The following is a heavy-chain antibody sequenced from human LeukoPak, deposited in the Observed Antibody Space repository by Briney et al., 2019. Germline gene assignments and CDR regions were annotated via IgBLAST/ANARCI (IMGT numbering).Heavy chain of an antibody. CDR2: IRYDGSNK. V-gene: IGHV3-30*02. CDR3: ARDRGSGWYDSFAFDY. CDR1: GFTFSSYG. J-gene: IGHJ4*02. Sequence: GGSLRLSCAASGFTFSSYGMHWVRQAPGKGLEWVAFIRYDGSNKYYADSVKGRFTISRDNSKNTLYLQMNSLRAEDTAVYYCARDRGSGWYDSFAFDYWGQGTLVTVSS. D-gene: IGHD6-19*01.